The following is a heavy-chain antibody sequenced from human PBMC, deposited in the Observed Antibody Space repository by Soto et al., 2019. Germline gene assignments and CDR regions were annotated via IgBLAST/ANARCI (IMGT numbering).Heavy chain of an antibody. CDR1: GGSVRDETCN. CDR2: VDYSGTT. D-gene: IGHD4-17*01. V-gene: IGHV4-61*01. CDR3: ARTTAWPNALRSGYFFDY. Sequence: PSETLSLTCPVSGGSVRDETCNWSWIRQPPGKRLESIGDVDYSGTTNYNRSLKNRVTITLDLSKNVFALRLSSVTTADTALDYGARTTAWPNALRSGYFFDYWGQGTQVTVSS. J-gene: IGHJ4*02.